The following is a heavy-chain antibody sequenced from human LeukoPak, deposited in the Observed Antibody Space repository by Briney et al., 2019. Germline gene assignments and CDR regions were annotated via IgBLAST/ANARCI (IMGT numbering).Heavy chain of an antibody. D-gene: IGHD3-10*01. V-gene: IGHV1-8*01. CDR3: ARGLREWFGELLSTPDY. J-gene: IGHJ4*02. Sequence: ASVKVSCTASGYTFTSYDINWVRQATGQGLEGMGWMNPNSGNTGYAQKFQGRVTMTRNTSISTAYMELSSLRSEDTAVYYCARGLREWFGELLSTPDYWGQGTLVTVSS. CDR1: GYTFTSYD. CDR2: MNPNSGNT.